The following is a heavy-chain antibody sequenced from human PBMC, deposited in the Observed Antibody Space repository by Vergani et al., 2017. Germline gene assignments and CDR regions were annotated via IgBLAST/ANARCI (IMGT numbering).Heavy chain of an antibody. V-gene: IGHV3-74*03. Sequence: DVHLAESGGGFFQPGGSLRLPCSASGFSFNSYWMHWVRQVPGKGLLWVSRIKSDGIITAYADSGKGRFTISRDNAQNTLYPQMNSLRVEDTGVYYCARARCIETCYMSNWLDSWGQGALVTVSS. D-gene: IGHD3-9*01. CDR2: IKSDGIIT. CDR1: GFSFNSYW. J-gene: IGHJ5*01. CDR3: ARARCIETCYMSNWLDS.